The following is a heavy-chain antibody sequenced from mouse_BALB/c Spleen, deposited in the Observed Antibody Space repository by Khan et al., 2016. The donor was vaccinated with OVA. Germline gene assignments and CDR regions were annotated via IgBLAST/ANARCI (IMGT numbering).Heavy chain of an antibody. CDR3: TRPPHFSYVLVY. J-gene: IGHJ4*01. CDR2: ISTYTGEP. CDR1: GYTFTNYG. V-gene: IGHV9-3-1*01. Sequence: QIQFVQSGPELKKPGETVKISCKASGYTFTNYGMNWVKQAPGKALKWMGWISTYTGEPTYADDFKGRFAFSLETSASTAYLQINNLKNEDTATXVCTRPPHFSYVLVYWGQGTSVTVSS.